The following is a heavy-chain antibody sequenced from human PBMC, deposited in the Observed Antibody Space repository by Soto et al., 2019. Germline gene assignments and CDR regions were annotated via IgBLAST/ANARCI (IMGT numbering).Heavy chain of an antibody. D-gene: IGHD2-15*01. CDR2: IYYSGGT. J-gene: IGHJ6*03. CDR3: ARLNGCGSGGSCPYYYYYMDV. CDR1: GGSISSSSYY. Sequence: SETLSLTCTVAGGSISSSSYYWGWIRQPPGKGLEWIGSIYYSGGTSYNPSLKSRVTISEDTSKNHFSLNLSSVTAADTAVYYCARLNGCGSGGSCPYYYYYMDVWGKGTTVTVSS. V-gene: IGHV4-39*02.